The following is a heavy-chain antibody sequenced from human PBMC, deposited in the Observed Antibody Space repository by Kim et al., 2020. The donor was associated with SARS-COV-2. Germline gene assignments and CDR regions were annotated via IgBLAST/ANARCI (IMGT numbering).Heavy chain of an antibody. CDR1: GFTFSSYG. D-gene: IGHD3-10*01. V-gene: IGHV3-33*01. CDR3: ARDRDSGGSGSYLDY. CDR2: IWYDGSNK. J-gene: IGHJ4*02. Sequence: GGSLRLSCAASGFTFSSYGMHWVRQAPGKGLEWVAVIWYDGSNKYYADSVKGRFTISRDNSKNTLYLQMNSLRAEDTAVYYCARDRDSGGSGSYLDYWGQGTLVTVSS.